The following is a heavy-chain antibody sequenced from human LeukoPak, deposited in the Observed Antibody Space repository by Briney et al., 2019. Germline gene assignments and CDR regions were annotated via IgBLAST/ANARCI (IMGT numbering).Heavy chain of an antibody. CDR1: GGSISSSSYY. Sequence: SETLSLTCTVSGGSISSSSYYWGWIRQPPGKGLEWIGSIYYSGSTYYNPSLKSRVTISVDTSKNQFSLKLSSVTAADTAVYYCARIPYGDYSFDYWGQGTLVTVSS. CDR3: ARIPYGDYSFDY. J-gene: IGHJ4*02. D-gene: IGHD4-17*01. CDR2: IYYSGST. V-gene: IGHV4-39*07.